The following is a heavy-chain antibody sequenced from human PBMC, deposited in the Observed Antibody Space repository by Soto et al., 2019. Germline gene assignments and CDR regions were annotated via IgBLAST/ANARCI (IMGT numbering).Heavy chain of an antibody. CDR1: GFTFRTYA. J-gene: IGHJ6*02. Sequence: EVQLLESGGGLVQPGGSLRLSCAASGFTFRTYAMSWVRQAPGKGLEWVSPISGSGENTYYADSVKGRFTISRDNTKNTLYLQMNNLRAEDTAVYYCAKTRGQSYYHAMDVWGQGTTVIVSS. V-gene: IGHV3-23*01. CDR3: AKTRGQSYYHAMDV. CDR2: ISGSGENT.